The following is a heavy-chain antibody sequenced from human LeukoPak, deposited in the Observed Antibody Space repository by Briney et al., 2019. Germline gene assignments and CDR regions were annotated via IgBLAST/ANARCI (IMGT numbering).Heavy chain of an antibody. J-gene: IGHJ4*02. V-gene: IGHV3-15*01. Sequence: GGSLRLSCAASGFTFSNAWMSWVRQAPGKGLEWVGRIKSKTDGGTTDYAAPVKVRFTISRDDSKNTLYLQMNSLKTEDTAVYYCTGAYYYGSEDINFDYWGQGTLVTVSS. D-gene: IGHD3-10*01. CDR1: GFTFSNAW. CDR2: IKSKTDGGTT. CDR3: TGAYYYGSEDINFDY.